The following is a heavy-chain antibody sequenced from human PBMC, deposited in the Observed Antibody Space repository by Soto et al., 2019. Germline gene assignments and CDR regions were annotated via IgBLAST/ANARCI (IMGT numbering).Heavy chain of an antibody. CDR3: AREYNWNSQGGAFDI. Sequence: SVKVSCKASGGTFSSYAISWVRQAPGQGLEWMGGIIPIFGTANYAQKFQGRVTITADESTSTAYMELSSLRSEDTAVYYCAREYNWNSQGGAFDIWSQGTMVTVSS. D-gene: IGHD1-7*01. CDR2: IIPIFGTA. V-gene: IGHV1-69*13. J-gene: IGHJ3*02. CDR1: GGTFSSYA.